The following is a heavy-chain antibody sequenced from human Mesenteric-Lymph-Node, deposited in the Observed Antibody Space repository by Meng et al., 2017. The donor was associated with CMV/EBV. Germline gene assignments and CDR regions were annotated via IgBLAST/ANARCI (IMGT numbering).Heavy chain of an antibody. CDR3: VRFSPGYYDFLTGYQKIPHFDY. D-gene: IGHD3-9*01. CDR1: GFTLSNYW. Sequence: GGSLRLSCAASGFTLSNYWMHWVRQVPGKGLVWVSRISTDGRNTFYADSVKGRFTISRDNSKSTLYLQMDSLRAEDTAVYYCVRFSPGYYDFLTGYQKIPHFDYWGQGTLVTVSS. CDR2: ISTDGRNT. J-gene: IGHJ4*02. V-gene: IGHV3-74*01.